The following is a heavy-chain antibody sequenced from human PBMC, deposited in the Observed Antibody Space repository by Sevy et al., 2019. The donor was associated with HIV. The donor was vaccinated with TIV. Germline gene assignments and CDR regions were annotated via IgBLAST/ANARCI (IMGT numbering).Heavy chain of an antibody. D-gene: IGHD6-13*01. CDR1: GYTFTSYG. V-gene: IGHV1-18*04. CDR3: ARGEAAGGTPIDY. Sequence: ASVKVSCKASGYTFTSYGISWVRQAPGQGLEWMGWINGYNGNTNYGQKLQGRDTMTTDTSTNTAYMELRSLRSDDTAVYYCARGEAAGGTPIDYWGQGTLVTVSS. CDR2: INGYNGNT. J-gene: IGHJ4*02.